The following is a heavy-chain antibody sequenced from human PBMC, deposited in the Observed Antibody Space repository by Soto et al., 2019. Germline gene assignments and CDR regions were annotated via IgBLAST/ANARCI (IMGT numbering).Heavy chain of an antibody. Sequence: PSETLSLTCAVYGGSFSGYYWSWIRQPPGKGLEWIGEINHSGSTNYNPSLKSRVTISIDTSKNQFSLKLSSVTAADTAFYYCAREGAILFGGNSDYYSTMDVWGQGTTVTVSS. D-gene: IGHD2-21*02. CDR1: GGSFSGYY. CDR3: AREGAILFGGNSDYYSTMDV. CDR2: INHSGST. J-gene: IGHJ6*02. V-gene: IGHV4-34*01.